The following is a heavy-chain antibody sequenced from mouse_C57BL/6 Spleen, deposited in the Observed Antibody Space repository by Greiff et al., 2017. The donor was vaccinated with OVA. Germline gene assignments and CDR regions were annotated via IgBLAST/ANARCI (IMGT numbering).Heavy chain of an antibody. CDR1: GYSITSGYY. J-gene: IGHJ3*01. CDR3: ARDRDFDGGFAY. Sequence: ESGPGLVKPSQSLSLTCSVTGYSITSGYYWNWIRQFPGNKLEWMGYISYDGSNNYNPSLKNRISITRDTSKNQFFLKLNSVTTEDTATYYGARDRDFDGGFAYWGQGTLVTVSA. CDR2: ISYDGSN. V-gene: IGHV3-6*01. D-gene: IGHD2-4*01.